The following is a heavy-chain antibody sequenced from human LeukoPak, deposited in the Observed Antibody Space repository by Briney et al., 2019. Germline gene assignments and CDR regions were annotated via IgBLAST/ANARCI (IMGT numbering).Heavy chain of an antibody. CDR1: GFTFSSYS. D-gene: IGHD3-22*01. V-gene: IGHV3-48*04. CDR2: ISSSSSTI. Sequence: PGGSLRLSCAASGFTFSSYSMNWVRQAPGKGLEWVSYISSSSSTIYYADSVKGRFTISRDNAKNSLYLQMNSLRAEDTAVYYCARVSRGSSGYYPATEYFQHWGQGTLVTVSS. J-gene: IGHJ1*01. CDR3: ARVSRGSSGYYPATEYFQH.